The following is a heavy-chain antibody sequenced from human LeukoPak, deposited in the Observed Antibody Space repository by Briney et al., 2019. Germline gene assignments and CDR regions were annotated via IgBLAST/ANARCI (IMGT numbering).Heavy chain of an antibody. CDR3: ARQHTYYYGSPAWFDP. CDR2: IYYSGST. Sequence: PSETLSLTCTVSGGSISSYYWSWIRQPPGKGLEWIGYIYYSGSTNYNPSLKSRVTISVDTSKNQFSLKLSSVTAADTAVYYCARQHTYYYGSPAWFDPWGQGTLVTVSS. D-gene: IGHD3-10*01. CDR1: GGSISSYY. J-gene: IGHJ5*02. V-gene: IGHV4-59*08.